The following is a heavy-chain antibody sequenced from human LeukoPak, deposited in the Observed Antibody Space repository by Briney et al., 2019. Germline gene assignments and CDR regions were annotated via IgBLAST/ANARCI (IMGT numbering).Heavy chain of an antibody. CDR3: ARDRRGYSYGYKGPNFDY. J-gene: IGHJ4*02. CDR2: ISYDGSNK. CDR1: GFTVSNNY. V-gene: IGHV3-30-3*01. D-gene: IGHD5-18*01. Sequence: GGSLRLSCAASGFTVSNNYMSWVRQAPGKGLEWVAVISYDGSNKYYADSVKGRFTISRDNSKNTLYLQMNSLRAEDTAVYYCARDRRGYSYGYKGPNFDYWGQGTLVTVSS.